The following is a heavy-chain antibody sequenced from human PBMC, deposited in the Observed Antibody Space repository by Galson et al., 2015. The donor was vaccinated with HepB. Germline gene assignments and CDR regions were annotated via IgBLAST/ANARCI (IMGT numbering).Heavy chain of an antibody. V-gene: IGHV4-59*08. D-gene: IGHD4/OR15-4a*01. CDR1: GGSINNYY. CDR2: MYYSGSA. Sequence: ETLSLTCTVSGGSINNYYWSWIRQPPGKGLEWIGFMYYSGSANYNPSLKSRVTISVDTSKNQFSLRLSSVTATDTALYYCARTMVKTTTSFDYWGQGILVTVSS. CDR3: ARTMVKTTTSFDY. J-gene: IGHJ4*02.